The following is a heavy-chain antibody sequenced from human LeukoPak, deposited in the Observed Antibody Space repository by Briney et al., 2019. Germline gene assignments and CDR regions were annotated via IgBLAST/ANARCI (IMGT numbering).Heavy chain of an antibody. V-gene: IGHV3-48*01. CDR3: ARDGWELPNYYYYYMDV. CDR2: ISSSSSTI. CDR1: GFTFSSYS. J-gene: IGHJ6*03. Sequence: PGGSLRLSCAASGFTFSSYSMNWVRQAPGKGLAGVSYISSSSSTIYYADSVKGRFTISRDNAKNSLYLQMNSLRAEDTAVYYCARDGWELPNYYYYYMDVWGKGTTVTVSS. D-gene: IGHD1-26*01.